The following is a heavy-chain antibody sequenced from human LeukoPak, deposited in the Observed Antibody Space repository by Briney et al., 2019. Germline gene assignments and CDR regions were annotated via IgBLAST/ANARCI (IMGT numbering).Heavy chain of an antibody. V-gene: IGHV3-15*01. Sequence: GRSLRLSCAASGFTFSNVWMSWVRQAPGKGLEWVGRIKRKTDGGTTDYAAPVKGRFTISRDDSKNTLYLQMNSLKTEDTAVYYCTTRSGFWSGSDYWGQGTLVTVSS. CDR2: IKRKTDGGTT. CDR3: TTRSGFWSGSDY. CDR1: GFTFSNVW. J-gene: IGHJ4*02. D-gene: IGHD3-3*01.